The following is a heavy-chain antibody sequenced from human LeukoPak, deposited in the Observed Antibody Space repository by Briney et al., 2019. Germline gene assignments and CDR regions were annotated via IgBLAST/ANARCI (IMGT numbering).Heavy chain of an antibody. D-gene: IGHD6-13*01. CDR1: GYTFTSYA. CDR2: IIPIFGTA. Sequence: ASVKVSCKASGYTFTSYAISWVRQAPGQGLEWMGGIIPIFGTANYAQKFQGRVTITADESTSTAYMELSSLRSEDTAVYYCARPTYSSSWYYFDYWGQGTLVTVSS. V-gene: IGHV1-69*13. CDR3: ARPTYSSSWYYFDY. J-gene: IGHJ4*02.